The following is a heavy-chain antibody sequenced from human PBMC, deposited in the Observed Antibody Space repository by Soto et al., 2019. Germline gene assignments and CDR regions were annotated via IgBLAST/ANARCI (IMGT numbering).Heavy chain of an antibody. CDR2: ISYTGDT. D-gene: IGHD1-26*01. CDR1: GDSVSSDSYF. CDR3: ARIIVGVALAI. Sequence: SGSMSLTCTVSGDSVSSDSYFWTWIRQPPGKGLEWIAYISYTGDTNYNPSPKSRVTQPTTPSTTQSCLTLTSLPAADTAAYFCARIIVGVALAIWGKGSRVTV. V-gene: IGHV4-61*01. J-gene: IGHJ4*02.